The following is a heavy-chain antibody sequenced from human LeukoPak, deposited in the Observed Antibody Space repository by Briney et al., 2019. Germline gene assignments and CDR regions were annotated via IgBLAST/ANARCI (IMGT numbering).Heavy chain of an antibody. V-gene: IGHV3-30-3*01. CDR1: GFTFSSYA. D-gene: IGHD3-3*01. J-gene: IGHJ6*02. CDR3: ARENYDFWSGSAHGMDV. Sequence: GGSQRLSCAASGFTFSSYAMHWVRQAPGKGLEWVAVISYDGSNKYYADSVKGRFTISRDNSKNTLYLQMNSLRAEDTAVYYCARENYDFWSGSAHGMDVWGQGTTVTVSS. CDR2: ISYDGSNK.